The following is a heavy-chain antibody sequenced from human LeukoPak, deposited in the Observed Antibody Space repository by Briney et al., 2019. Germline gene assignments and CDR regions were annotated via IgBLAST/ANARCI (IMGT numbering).Heavy chain of an antibody. CDR2: IYHGGST. D-gene: IGHD1-26*01. CDR1: GYSISSGYY. V-gene: IGHV4-38-2*02. J-gene: IGHJ6*03. Sequence: PSETLSLTCTVSGYSISSGYYWGWIRQPPGKGLEWIGSIYHGGSTYYNPPSNSRVTTSVDTSKYQFSLKLSSVTAADTAVYYCARIGTKRRVDYYYYYYMDVWGKGTTVTVSS. CDR3: ARIGTKRRVDYYYYYYMDV.